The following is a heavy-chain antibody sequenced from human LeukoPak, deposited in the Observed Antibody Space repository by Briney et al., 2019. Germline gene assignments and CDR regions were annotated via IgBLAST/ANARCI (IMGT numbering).Heavy chain of an antibody. J-gene: IGHJ3*02. CDR3: ARALPSPLYSGSYADAFDI. CDR2: ISSSSSYI. Sequence: GGSLRLSCAASGFTFSSYSMNWVRQAPGKGLEWVSSISSSSSYIYYADSVKGRFTISGDNAKNSLYLQMNSLRTEDTAVYYCARALPSPLYSGSYADAFDIWGQGTMVTVSS. CDR1: GFTFSSYS. V-gene: IGHV3-21*01. D-gene: IGHD1-26*01.